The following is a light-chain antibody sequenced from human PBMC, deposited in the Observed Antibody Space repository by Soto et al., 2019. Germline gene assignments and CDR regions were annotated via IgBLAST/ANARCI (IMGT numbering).Light chain of an antibody. Sequence: EVVMRQPPATLSVSPGEGATLSCRASQGIGDTLAWYQHKPGQTPRLLIYDTSTRATGGPTRFSGSRSEAEFTLTTTSLQPDDCATNYCQHYNSYSEAFGQGTKVDIK. J-gene: IGKJ1*01. CDR2: DTS. V-gene: IGKV3-15*01. CDR1: QGIGDT. CDR3: QHYNSYSEA.